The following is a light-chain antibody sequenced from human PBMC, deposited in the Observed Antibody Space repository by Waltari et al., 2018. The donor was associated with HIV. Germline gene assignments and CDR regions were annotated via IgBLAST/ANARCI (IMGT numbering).Light chain of an antibody. V-gene: IGLV1-51*01. CDR3: GTWDTSLDAGV. Sequence: SVLTQPPSVSAAPGQTVTISSSGSSSNIGTNYFSWFQQLPGAAPRFLIYDNNQRPSGVPDRVSGSRSGTSATLGVSGLQPGDEADYYCGTWDTSLDAGVFGGGTKLTVL. CDR2: DNN. CDR1: SSNIGTNY. J-gene: IGLJ3*02.